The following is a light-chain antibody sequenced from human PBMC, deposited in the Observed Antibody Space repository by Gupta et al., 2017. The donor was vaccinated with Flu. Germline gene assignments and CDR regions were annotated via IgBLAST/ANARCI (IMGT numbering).Light chain of an antibody. CDR2: SNN. CDR1: SSNIGSNT. V-gene: IGLV1-44*01. J-gene: IGLJ3*02. CDR3: AAWDDSLNGRV. Sequence: QSVLPQPPSASGTPGQRVTISCSGSSSNIGSNTVNWYQQLPGTAPQLLIYSNNQRPSGVPDRFSGSKSGTSASLAISGLQSEDEADYYCAAWDDSLNGRVFGGGTKLTVL.